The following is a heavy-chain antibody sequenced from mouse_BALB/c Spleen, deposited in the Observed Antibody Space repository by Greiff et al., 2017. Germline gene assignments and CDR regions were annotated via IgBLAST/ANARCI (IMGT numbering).Heavy chain of an antibody. V-gene: IGHV1-80*01. CDR1: GYAFSSYW. CDR3: ASSTGLYFDV. Sequence: QVQLQQSGAELVRPGSSVKISCKASGYAFSSYWMNWVKQRPGQGLEWIGQIYPGDGDTNYNGKFKGKATLTADKSSSTAYMQLSSLTSEDSAVYFCASSTGLYFDVWGAGTTVTVSS. CDR2: IYPGDGDT. D-gene: IGHD4-1*02. J-gene: IGHJ1*01.